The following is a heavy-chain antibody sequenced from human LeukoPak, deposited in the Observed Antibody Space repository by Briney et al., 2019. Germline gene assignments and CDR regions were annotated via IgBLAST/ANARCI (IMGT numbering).Heavy chain of an antibody. Sequence: SETLSLTCTVSGGSISTDNYYWSWVRQSPVKGLEWLGYIHHSGTTYYNPSLRSRVSISVDTSKNQFSLKLSSVTAADTAVYYCARGSGYYSSPNWFDPWGQGTLVTVSS. CDR2: IHHSGTT. D-gene: IGHD3-22*01. CDR1: GGSISTDNYY. J-gene: IGHJ5*02. CDR3: ARGSGYYSSPNWFDP. V-gene: IGHV4-31*03.